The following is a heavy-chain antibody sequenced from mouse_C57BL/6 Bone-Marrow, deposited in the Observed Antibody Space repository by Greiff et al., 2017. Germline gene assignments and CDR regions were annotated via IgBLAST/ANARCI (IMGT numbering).Heavy chain of an antibody. D-gene: IGHD2-3*01. CDR3: TREWLLRDWYFDV. J-gene: IGHJ1*03. CDR2: IDPETGGT. CDR1: GYTFTDYE. Sequence: QVQLQQSGAELVRPGASVTLSCKASGYTFTDYEMHWVKQTPVHGLEWIGAIDPETGGTAYNQKFKGKAILTADKSSSTAYMELRSLTSEDSAVYYCTREWLLRDWYFDVWGTGTTVTVSS. V-gene: IGHV1-15*01.